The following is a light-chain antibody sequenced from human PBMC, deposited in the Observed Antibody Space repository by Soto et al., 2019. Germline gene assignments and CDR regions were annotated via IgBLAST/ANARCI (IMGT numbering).Light chain of an antibody. CDR2: DAS. CDR1: QSISSW. CDR3: QQYSVYWT. J-gene: IGKJ1*01. Sequence: DIQMTQSPSTLSASVGDRVTITCRASQSISSWLAWYQQKPGEAPKVLIYDASSWAGGVPSRFTGSGSGTEFTLTINSLQPDDFATYYCQQYSVYWTFGQGTKVDIK. V-gene: IGKV1-5*01.